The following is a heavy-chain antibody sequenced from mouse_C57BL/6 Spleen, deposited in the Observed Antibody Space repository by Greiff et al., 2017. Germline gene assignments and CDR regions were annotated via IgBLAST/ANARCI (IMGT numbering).Heavy chain of an antibody. CDR2: INPNNGGT. Sequence: EVQLQQSGPELVKPGASVKISCKASGYTFTDYYMNWVKQSHGKSLEWIGDINPNNGGTSYNQKFKGKATLTVDKSSSTAYMELRSLTSEDSAVYYCAKEDYDGDYYAMDYWGQGTSVTVSS. D-gene: IGHD2-4*01. CDR3: AKEDYDGDYYAMDY. CDR1: GYTFTDYY. V-gene: IGHV1-26*01. J-gene: IGHJ4*01.